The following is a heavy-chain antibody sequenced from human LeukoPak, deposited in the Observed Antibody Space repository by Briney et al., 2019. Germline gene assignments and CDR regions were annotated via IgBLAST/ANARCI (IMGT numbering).Heavy chain of an antibody. CDR2: ISGSGGST. D-gene: IGHD3-16*01. CDR1: GFTFSSYA. V-gene: IGHV3-23*01. J-gene: IGHJ4*02. CDR3: AKVDRYDYVWGSYIDY. Sequence: GGSLRLSCAASGFTFSSYAMSWVRQAPGKGLVWVSAISGSGGSTYYADSVKGRFTISRDNSKNTLYLQMNSLRAEDTAVYYCAKVDRYDYVWGSYIDYWGQGTLVTVSS.